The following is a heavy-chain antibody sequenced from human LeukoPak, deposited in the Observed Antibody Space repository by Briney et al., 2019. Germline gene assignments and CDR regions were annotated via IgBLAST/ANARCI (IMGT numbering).Heavy chain of an antibody. V-gene: IGHV3-30*03. CDR1: GFTFSSYG. D-gene: IGHD3-9*01. CDR2: ISYDGSNK. CDR3: AGGTGFIIKD. J-gene: IGHJ4*02. Sequence: GGSLRLSCAASGFTFSSYGMHWVRQAPGKGLEWVAVISYDGSNKYYADSVKGRFTISRDNAKNSLYLQMNNLRVEDTAMYYCAGGTGFIIKDWGQGTLVTVSS.